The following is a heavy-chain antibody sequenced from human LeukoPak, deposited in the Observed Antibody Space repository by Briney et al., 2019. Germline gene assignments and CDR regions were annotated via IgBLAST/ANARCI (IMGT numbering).Heavy chain of an antibody. CDR2: ISGSGGST. Sequence: TGGSLRLSCAASGFTFSSYGMHWVRQAPGKGLEWVSAISGSGGSTYYADSVKGRFTISRDNSKNTLYLQMNSLRAEDTAVYYCAKDARGSGHFDYWGQGTLVTVSS. CDR1: GFTFSSYG. CDR3: AKDARGSGHFDY. J-gene: IGHJ4*02. V-gene: IGHV3-23*01. D-gene: IGHD3-3*01.